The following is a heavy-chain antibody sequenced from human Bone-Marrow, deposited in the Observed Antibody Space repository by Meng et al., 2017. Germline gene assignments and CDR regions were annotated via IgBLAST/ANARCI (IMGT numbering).Heavy chain of an antibody. CDR3: LPLIGVVVVAATRFLDY. CDR2: ISGGST. J-gene: IGHJ4*02. V-gene: IGHV3-38-3*01. D-gene: IGHD2-15*01. CDR1: GFTVSSNE. Sequence: GGSLRLSCAASGFTVSSNEMSWVRQAPGKGLEWVSSISGGSTYYADSRKGRFTSSRDNSKNTLHLQMNSLRAEDTAVYYCLPLIGVVVVAATRFLDYWGQGTLVTVSS.